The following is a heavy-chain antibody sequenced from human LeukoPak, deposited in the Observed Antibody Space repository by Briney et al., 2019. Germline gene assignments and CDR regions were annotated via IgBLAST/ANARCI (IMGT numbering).Heavy chain of an antibody. CDR1: GFSFSDHW. Sequence: GGSLRLSCEASGFSFSDHWMGWVRQAPGKGLECVANIKHDGSGKEYVDSVKGRFTISRDNAKNSVYLEMSSLKAEDTAVYYCAKWRWRQSEYEDWGQGTLVTVSS. J-gene: IGHJ4*02. CDR2: IKHDGSGK. V-gene: IGHV3-7*01. CDR3: AKWRWRQSEYED. D-gene: IGHD5-24*01.